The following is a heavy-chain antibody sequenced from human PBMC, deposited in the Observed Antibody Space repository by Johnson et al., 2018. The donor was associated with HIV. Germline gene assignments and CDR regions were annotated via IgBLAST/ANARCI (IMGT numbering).Heavy chain of an antibody. V-gene: IGHV3-66*01. Sequence: VQLVESGGGLVKPGGSLRLSCAASGFKFSDYHMTWFRQAPGKGLEWVSVLYADGRTYYADYVKGRFTISRDNSKSTLYLQMNSLRAEDTAIYYCAKAYNFVGVTGDGDFDIWGQGTMVTVSS. J-gene: IGHJ3*02. CDR2: LYADGRT. CDR3: AKAYNFVGVTGDGDFDI. D-gene: IGHD3-16*01. CDR1: GFKFSDYH.